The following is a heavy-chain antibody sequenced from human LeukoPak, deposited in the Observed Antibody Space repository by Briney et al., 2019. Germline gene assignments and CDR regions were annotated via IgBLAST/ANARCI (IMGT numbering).Heavy chain of an antibody. CDR2: IIPIIGMV. J-gene: IGHJ6*02. CDR3: ARVPSGYTPNANYYYYGMDV. V-gene: IGHV1-69*04. D-gene: IGHD5-12*01. CDR1: GGTFSRYA. Sequence: SVKVSCKASGGTFSRYAISWVRQAPGQGLEWMGRIIPIIGMVNYAQKFQGRVTITADKSTSTAYMELSSLRSEDTAVYYCARVPSGYTPNANYYYYGMDVWGQGTTVTVSS.